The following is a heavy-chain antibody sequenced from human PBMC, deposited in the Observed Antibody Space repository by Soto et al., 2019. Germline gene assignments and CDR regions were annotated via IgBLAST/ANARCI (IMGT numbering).Heavy chain of an antibody. CDR3: ARNPPWTVAGMFQH. Sequence: EVQLLESGGGSVQPGGSLRLSCAASGFTFGTYPMSWVRQAPGKGLEWVAAINGVGDSTYYADYVKGRFTISRDNSKNTLYLQMNNLRADDTDFYYCARNPPWTVAGMFQHWGQGTLVPVSS. D-gene: IGHD6-19*01. J-gene: IGHJ1*01. V-gene: IGHV3-23*01. CDR2: INGVGDST. CDR1: GFTFGTYP.